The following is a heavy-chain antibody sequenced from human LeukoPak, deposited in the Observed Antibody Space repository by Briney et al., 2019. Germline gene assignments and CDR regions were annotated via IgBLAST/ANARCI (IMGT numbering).Heavy chain of an antibody. CDR1: GGTFSSYA. J-gene: IGHJ4*02. Sequence: GASVKVSCKASGGTFSSYAISWVRQAPGQGLEWMGGIIPIFGTANYAQKFQGRVTITADESTSTAYMELSSLRSEDTAVYYCAVMTVDYGQFVGFTLVGGFDYWGQGTLVTVSS. D-gene: IGHD4-17*01. CDR2: IIPIFGTA. V-gene: IGHV1-69*01. CDR3: AVMTVDYGQFVGFTLVGGFDY.